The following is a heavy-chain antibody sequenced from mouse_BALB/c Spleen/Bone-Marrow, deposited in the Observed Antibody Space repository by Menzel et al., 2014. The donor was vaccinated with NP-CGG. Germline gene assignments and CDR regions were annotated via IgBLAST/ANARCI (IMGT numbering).Heavy chain of an antibody. Sequence: EVQRVESGAELVKPGASVKLSCTASGFNIKDTYMHWVKQRPEQGLEWIGRIDPANGNTKYDPKFQGKATITADTSSNTACLQLSSLTSEDTAVYYCAMYYYGSSLFAYRGQGTLVTVSA. D-gene: IGHD1-1*01. CDR1: GFNIKDTY. J-gene: IGHJ3*01. V-gene: IGHV14-3*02. CDR2: IDPANGNT. CDR3: AMYYYGSSLFAY.